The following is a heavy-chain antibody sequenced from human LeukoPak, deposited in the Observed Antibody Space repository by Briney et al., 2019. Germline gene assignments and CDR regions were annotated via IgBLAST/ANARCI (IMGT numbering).Heavy chain of an antibody. CDR3: ARGSADIVVVPAARERDY. Sequence: PSETLSLTCAVYGGSFSGYYWSWIRQPPGKGLEWIGEINHSGSTNYNTSLKSRVTISVDTSKNQFSLKLSSVTAADTAVYYCARGSADIVVVPAARERDYWGQGTLVTVSS. J-gene: IGHJ4*02. D-gene: IGHD2-2*01. CDR2: INHSGST. V-gene: IGHV4-34*01. CDR1: GGSFSGYY.